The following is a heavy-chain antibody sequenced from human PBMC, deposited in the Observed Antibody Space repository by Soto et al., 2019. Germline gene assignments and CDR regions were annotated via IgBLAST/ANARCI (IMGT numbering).Heavy chain of an antibody. CDR2: IYYSGST. CDR3: ARDRQYYEFWRGYWFDP. V-gene: IGHV4-31*03. D-gene: IGHD3-3*01. J-gene: IGHJ5*02. Sequence: QVQLQESGPGLVKPSQTLSLTCTVSGGSISSGGYYWSWIRQHPGKGLEWIGYIYYSGSTNYNPSLKSRVTRAVDTSKNQFSLKLSSVTAANTAVYYCARDRQYYEFWRGYWFDPWGQGTLVTVSS. CDR1: GGSISSGGYY.